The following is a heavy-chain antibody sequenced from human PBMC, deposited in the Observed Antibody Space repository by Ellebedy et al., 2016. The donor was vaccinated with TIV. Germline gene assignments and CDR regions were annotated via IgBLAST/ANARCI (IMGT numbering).Heavy chain of an antibody. CDR3: ARNSMMGAYYFDY. J-gene: IGHJ4*02. V-gene: IGHV4-59*01. CDR2: INYSGST. CDR1: GGSISSYY. D-gene: IGHD3-22*01. Sequence: SETLSLTCTVSGGSISSYYWSWIRQPPGKGLEWIGYINYSGSTNYNPSLKSRVTISVDRSKNQFSLKLSSVTAADTAVYYCARNSMMGAYYFDYWGQGTQVTVSS.